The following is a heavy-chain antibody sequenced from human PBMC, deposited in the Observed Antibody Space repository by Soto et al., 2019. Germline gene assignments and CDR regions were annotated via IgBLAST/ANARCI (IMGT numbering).Heavy chain of an antibody. V-gene: IGHV1-2*02. CDR1: GYTFTGYY. CDR2: INPNSGGT. CDR3: ARGRSDFWSGYSYYYGMDV. Sequence: AASVKVSCKASGYTFTGYYMHWVRQAPGQGLEWMGWINPNSGGTNYAQKFQGRVTMTRDTSISTAYMELSGLRSDDTAVYYCARGRSDFWSGYSYYYGMDVWGQGTTVTVS. D-gene: IGHD3-3*01. J-gene: IGHJ6*02.